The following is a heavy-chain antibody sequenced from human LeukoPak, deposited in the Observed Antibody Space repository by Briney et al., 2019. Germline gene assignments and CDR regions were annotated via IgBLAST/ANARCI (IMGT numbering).Heavy chain of an antibody. CDR1: GYTFTSYA. D-gene: IGHD3-3*01. V-gene: IGHV7-4-1*02. CDR3: ARSSVLRFLEWLLSPFDY. CDR2: INTNIGNP. J-gene: IGHJ4*02. Sequence: ASVKVSCKASGYTFTSYAMNWVRQAPGQGLEWMGWINTNIGNPTYAQGFTGRFVFSLDTSVSTAYLQISSLKAEDTAVYYCARSSVLRFLEWLLSPFDYWGQGTLVTVSS.